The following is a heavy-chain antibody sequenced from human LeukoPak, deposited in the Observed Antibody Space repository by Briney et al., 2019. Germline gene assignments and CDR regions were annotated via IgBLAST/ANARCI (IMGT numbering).Heavy chain of an antibody. CDR1: GGSISSGVYY. Sequence: SETLSLTCTVSGGSISSGVYYWDWIRQPPGKGLEWIGYIYQSESTYYNPSLKSRVTISVDRSKNQFSLKLSSVTAADTAIYYCARDGRAGSLFAYWGQGALVTVSS. D-gene: IGHD6-19*01. J-gene: IGHJ4*02. CDR3: ARDGRAGSLFAY. V-gene: IGHV4-30-2*01. CDR2: IYQSEST.